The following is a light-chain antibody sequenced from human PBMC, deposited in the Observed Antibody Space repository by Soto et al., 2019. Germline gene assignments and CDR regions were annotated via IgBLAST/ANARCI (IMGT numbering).Light chain of an antibody. CDR1: QGITKY. Sequence: DIQMTQSPSSLSASVGDRVTITCQASQGITKYLNWYQHKPGKAPKLLIYDASNLKTGVPSRFSGSGSGTDFTFTISSLQPEDFATYFCQQYDNLPRTFGQGTKVEIK. CDR3: QQYDNLPRT. CDR2: DAS. J-gene: IGKJ1*01. V-gene: IGKV1-33*01.